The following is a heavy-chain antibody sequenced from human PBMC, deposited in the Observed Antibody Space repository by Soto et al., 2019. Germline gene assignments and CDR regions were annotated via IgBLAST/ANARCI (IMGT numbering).Heavy chain of an antibody. Sequence: EVQLVESGGGLVQPGRSLRLSCAASGFTFDDYAMHWVRQAPGKGLEWVSGISWNSGSIGYADSVKGRFTISRDNAKNSLYLQMNSLRAEDTALYYCAKDGVAGVVTWGQCTLVTVSS. D-gene: IGHD2-15*01. V-gene: IGHV3-9*01. CDR3: AKDGVAGVVT. J-gene: IGHJ1*01. CDR2: ISWNSGSI. CDR1: GFTFDDYA.